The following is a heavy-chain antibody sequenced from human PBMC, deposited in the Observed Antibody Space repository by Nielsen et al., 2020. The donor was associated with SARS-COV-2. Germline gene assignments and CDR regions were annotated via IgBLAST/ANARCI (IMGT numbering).Heavy chain of an antibody. CDR3: ARGPTQWLVLIDY. CDR2: MNPNSGNT. V-gene: IGHV1-8*01. D-gene: IGHD6-19*01. CDR1: GYTFTSYD. J-gene: IGHJ4*02. Sequence: ASVKVSCKASGYTFTSYDINWVRQATGQGLEWMGWMNPNSGNTGYAQKFQGRVIMTRNTSISTAYMELSSLRSEDTAVYYCARGPTQWLVLIDYWGQGTLVTVSS.